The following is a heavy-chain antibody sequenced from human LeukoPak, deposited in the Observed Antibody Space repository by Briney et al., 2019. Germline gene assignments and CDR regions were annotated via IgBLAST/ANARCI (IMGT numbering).Heavy chain of an antibody. CDR3: AKDQLYDFWSDSMGHDAFDI. Sequence: GGSLRLSCAASGFTFSSYGMHWVRQAPGKGLEWVAFIRYDGSNKYYADSVKGRFTISRDNSKNTLYLQMNSLRAEDTAVYYCAKDQLYDFWSDSMGHDAFDIWGQGTMVTVSS. CDR2: IRYDGSNK. CDR1: GFTFSSYG. V-gene: IGHV3-30*02. D-gene: IGHD3-3*01. J-gene: IGHJ3*02.